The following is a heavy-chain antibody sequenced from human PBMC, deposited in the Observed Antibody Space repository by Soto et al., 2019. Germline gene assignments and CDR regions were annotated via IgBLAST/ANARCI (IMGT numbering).Heavy chain of an antibody. V-gene: IGHV3-9*01. D-gene: IGHD5-12*01. J-gene: IGHJ3*02. CDR2: ISWNSGSI. CDR1: GFTFDDYA. CDR3: ARDPPYSGTPAFDI. Sequence: GGSLRLSCAASGFTFDDYAMHWVRQAPGKGLEWVSGISWNSGSIGYADSVKGRFTISRDNAKNSLYLQMNSLRSEDTAVYYCARDPPYSGTPAFDIWGQGTMVTVSS.